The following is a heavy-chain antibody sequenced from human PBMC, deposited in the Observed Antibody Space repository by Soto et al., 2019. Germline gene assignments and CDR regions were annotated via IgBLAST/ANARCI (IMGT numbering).Heavy chain of an antibody. D-gene: IGHD1-7*01. Sequence: ASVKVSCKASGYTVTSYDINWVRQATGQELEWMGWMNPNSGNTGYAQKFQGRVTMTRNTSISTAYMELSSLKSEDTAVYYCARGWRISGTYVFDYWGQGSLVTVSS. V-gene: IGHV1-8*01. CDR2: MNPNSGNT. CDR1: GYTVTSYD. CDR3: ARGWRISGTYVFDY. J-gene: IGHJ4*02.